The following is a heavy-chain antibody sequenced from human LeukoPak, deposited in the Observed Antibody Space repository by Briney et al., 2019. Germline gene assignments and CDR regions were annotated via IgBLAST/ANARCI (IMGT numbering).Heavy chain of an antibody. Sequence: SGGSLRLSCAASGFTFSSYGMHWVRQAPGKGLEWVAFIRYDGSNKYYADSVKGRFTISRDNAKNSLYLQMNGLGAEDTAVYYCARELNGYGYYFFDYWGPGTLVTVSS. J-gene: IGHJ4*02. V-gene: IGHV3-30*02. CDR3: ARELNGYGYYFFDY. D-gene: IGHD3-16*01. CDR1: GFTFSSYG. CDR2: IRYDGSNK.